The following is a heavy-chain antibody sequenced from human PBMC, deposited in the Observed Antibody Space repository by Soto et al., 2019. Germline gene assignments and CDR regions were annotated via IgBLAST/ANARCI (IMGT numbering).Heavy chain of an antibody. V-gene: IGHV1-2*04. CDR3: ARGDGYNYYYYYGMDV. D-gene: IGHD5-12*01. CDR2: INPNSGGT. Sequence: ASVKVSCKASGYTFTGYYMHWVRQAPGQGLEWVGWINPNSGGTNYAQKFQGWVTMTRDTSISTAYMELSRLRSDDTAVYYCARGDGYNYYYYYGMDVWGQGTTVTVSS. CDR1: GYTFTGYY. J-gene: IGHJ6*02.